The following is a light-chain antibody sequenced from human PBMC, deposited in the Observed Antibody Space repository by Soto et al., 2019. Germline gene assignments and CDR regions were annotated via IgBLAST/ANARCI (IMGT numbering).Light chain of an antibody. CDR2: GAS. J-gene: IGKJ5*01. CDR1: QSVSSY. CDR3: QQYNNWPPST. Sequence: EIVLTQSPATLSLSPGERATHSCRASQSVSSYLAWYQQKPGQAPRLLIYGASTRATGIPARFSGSGSGTEFTLTISSLQSEDFAVYYCQQYNNWPPSTFGQGTRLEI. V-gene: IGKV3-15*01.